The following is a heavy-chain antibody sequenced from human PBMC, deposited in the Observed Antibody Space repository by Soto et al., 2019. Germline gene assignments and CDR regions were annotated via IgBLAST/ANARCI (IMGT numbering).Heavy chain of an antibody. D-gene: IGHD3-22*01. CDR2: IDYRGST. Sequence: QLQLQESGPGLVKPSETLYLTCTVSAGSISSSSYFSGWIRQPPGKVLEWIGTIDYRGSTSYNPSLKSRVTISVDTSKNQFSLTLSSVTAADTAVYYCATRLYHSRGYYYVPYWGQGTLVTVSS. CDR3: ATRLYHSRGYYYVPY. J-gene: IGHJ4*02. V-gene: IGHV4-39*01. CDR1: AGSISSSSYF.